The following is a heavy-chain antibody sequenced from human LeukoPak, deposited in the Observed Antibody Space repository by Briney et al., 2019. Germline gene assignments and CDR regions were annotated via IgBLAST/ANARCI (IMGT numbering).Heavy chain of an antibody. Sequence: PGGSLRPSCAAASGFTVSSNYMPWVRQTPGKGLEWVSIIYRGDSTYYADSVKGRFTISRHNSKNTLYLQMDSLRVEDTAMYYCARYYDSSGETGGAVDLWGQGTLVTVSS. CDR2: IYRGDST. CDR1: GFTVSSNY. D-gene: IGHD3-22*01. V-gene: IGHV3-53*04. CDR3: ARYYDSSGETGGAVDL. J-gene: IGHJ3*01.